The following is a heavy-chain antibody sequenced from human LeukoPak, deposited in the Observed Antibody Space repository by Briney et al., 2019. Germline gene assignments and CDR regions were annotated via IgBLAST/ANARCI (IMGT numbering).Heavy chain of an antibody. CDR1: GGSISTYY. CDR2: IYYTGGT. V-gene: IGHV4-59*01. D-gene: IGHD3-9*01. Sequence: SETLSLTCTVSGGSISTYYWSWIRQPPGKGLEGIGYIYYTGGTNYNPSLRSRVTISVDTSKNEFSLKLSSVTAADTAVFYCARALPIGRRSDIFDIWGQGTMVTVSS. J-gene: IGHJ3*02. CDR3: ARALPIGRRSDIFDI.